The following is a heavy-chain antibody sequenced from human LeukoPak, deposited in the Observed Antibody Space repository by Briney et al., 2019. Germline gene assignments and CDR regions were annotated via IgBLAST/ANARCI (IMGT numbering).Heavy chain of an antibody. CDR3: ARLYSTGPFDY. Sequence: SETLSLTCTVSGGSISSSSYYWGWIRQPPGKGLEWIGSIYYSGSTYYNPSLKSRVTISVDTSKDQFSLKLSSVTAADTAVYYCARLYSTGPFDYWGQGTLVTVSS. V-gene: IGHV4-39*07. J-gene: IGHJ4*02. CDR1: GGSISSSSYY. CDR2: IYYSGST. D-gene: IGHD6-25*01.